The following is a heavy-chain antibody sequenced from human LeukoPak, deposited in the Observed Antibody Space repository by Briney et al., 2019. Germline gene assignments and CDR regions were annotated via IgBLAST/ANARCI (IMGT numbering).Heavy chain of an antibody. J-gene: IGHJ4*02. CDR3: ARYSSGYSGYDPLPPFDY. CDR2: IYHSGST. V-gene: IGHV4-38-2*02. D-gene: IGHD5-12*01. CDR1: GYSISSGYY. Sequence: PSETLSLTCTVSGYSISSGYYWGWIRQPPGKGLEWIGSIYHSGSTYYNPSLKSRVTISVDTSKNQFSLKLSSVTAADTAVYYCARYSSGYSGYDPLPPFDYWGQGTLVTVSS.